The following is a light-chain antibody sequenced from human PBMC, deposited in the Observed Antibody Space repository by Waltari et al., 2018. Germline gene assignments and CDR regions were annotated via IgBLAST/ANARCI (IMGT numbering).Light chain of an antibody. J-gene: IGKJ1*01. V-gene: IGKV3-20*01. Sequence: EIVLTQSPGTLSLSPGEGATLSCRASQSVSRYLAWYQQKPGQAPRLLIYDASTRATGIPDRCSGSGSGTDFSLTISRLEPEDFAVDYCQKYVSLPATFGQGTTVEIK. CDR3: QKYVSLPAT. CDR1: QSVSRY. CDR2: DAS.